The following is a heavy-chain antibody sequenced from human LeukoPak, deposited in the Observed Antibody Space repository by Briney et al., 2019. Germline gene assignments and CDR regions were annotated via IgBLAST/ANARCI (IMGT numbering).Heavy chain of an antibody. J-gene: IGHJ6*03. D-gene: IGHD6-19*01. CDR2: INSDGSST. CDR1: GFTFSSYW. V-gene: IGHV3-74*01. CDR3: ARDKEQWRYYYYMDV. Sequence: GGSLRLSCAASGFTFSSYWMHWVRQAPGKGLVWVSRINSDGSSTSYADSVKGRFTISRDNAKNTLYLQMNSLRAEDTAVYYCARDKEQWRYYYYMDVWGKGTTVTVSS.